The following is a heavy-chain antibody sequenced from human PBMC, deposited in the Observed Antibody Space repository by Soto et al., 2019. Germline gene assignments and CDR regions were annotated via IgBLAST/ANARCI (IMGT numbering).Heavy chain of an antibody. D-gene: IGHD6-13*01. J-gene: IGHJ6*02. V-gene: IGHV1-2*04. Sequence: ASVKVSCKASGYTFTGYYMHWVRQAPGQGLEWMGWINPNSGGTNYAQKFQGWVTMTRDTSISTAYMELSRLRSDDTAVYYCGSGGLRAAGGNLDGLDVWGQGTTVTVSS. CDR1: GYTFTGYY. CDR2: INPNSGGT. CDR3: GSGGLRAAGGNLDGLDV.